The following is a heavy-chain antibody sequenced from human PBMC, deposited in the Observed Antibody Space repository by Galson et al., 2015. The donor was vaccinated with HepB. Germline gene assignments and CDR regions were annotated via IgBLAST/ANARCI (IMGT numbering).Heavy chain of an antibody. CDR1: GYSFTSYW. V-gene: IGHV5-51*03. J-gene: IGHJ5*02. D-gene: IGHD2-15*01. CDR2: IYPGDSDT. CDR3: ARGASSGPTNEVAAATPNWFDP. Sequence: QSGAEVKKPGESLKISCKGSGYSFTSYWIGWVRQMPGKGLEWMGIIYPGDSDTRYSPSFQGQVTISADKSISTAYLQWSSLKASDTAMYYCARGASSGPTNEVAAATPNWFDPWGQGTLVTVSS.